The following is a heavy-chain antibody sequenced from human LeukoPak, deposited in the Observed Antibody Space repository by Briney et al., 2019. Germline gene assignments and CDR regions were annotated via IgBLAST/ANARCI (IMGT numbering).Heavy chain of an antibody. J-gene: IGHJ5*02. Sequence: ASVKVSCKASGYTFTSYGISWVRQAPGQGLEWMGWISAYNGNTNYAQKLQGRVTMTTDTSTSTAYMELRSLRSDDTAVYYCARGITIFGVVIWDNRPENWFDPWGQGTLVTVSS. CDR2: ISAYNGNT. V-gene: IGHV1-18*01. CDR3: ARGITIFGVVIWDNRPENWFDP. D-gene: IGHD3-3*01. CDR1: GYTFTSYG.